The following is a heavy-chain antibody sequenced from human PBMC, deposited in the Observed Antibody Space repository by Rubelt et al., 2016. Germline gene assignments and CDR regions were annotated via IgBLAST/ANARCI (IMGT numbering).Heavy chain of an antibody. CDR3: ARAPLVGATTTDWFDP. CDR2: ISGGMETI. CDR1: GFTFSSYS. J-gene: IGHJ5*02. Sequence: VQPGESLRLSCEGSGFTFSSYSMDWVRQVPGKGLEWISYISGGMETIYYADSVRGRFTISRDNAKNSLYLQMDSLRAEDTAMYYCARAPLVGATTTDWFDPWGQGTLVTVSS. D-gene: IGHD1-26*01. V-gene: IGHV3-48*04.